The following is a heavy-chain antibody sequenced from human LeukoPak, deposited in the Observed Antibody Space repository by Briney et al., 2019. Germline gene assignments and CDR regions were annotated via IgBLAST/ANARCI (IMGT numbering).Heavy chain of an antibody. CDR2: ISGSGGST. CDR3: ARSIREPGWNFDL. V-gene: IGHV3-23*01. J-gene: IGHJ2*01. CDR1: GFTFISYA. D-gene: IGHD1-26*01. Sequence: GGSLRLSCAASGFTFISYAMSWVRQAPGKGLEWGSAISGSGGSTYYADSVKGRFTISRDNSKNTLYLQVNSLRAEDTAVYYCARSIREPGWNFDLWGRGTLVIVSS.